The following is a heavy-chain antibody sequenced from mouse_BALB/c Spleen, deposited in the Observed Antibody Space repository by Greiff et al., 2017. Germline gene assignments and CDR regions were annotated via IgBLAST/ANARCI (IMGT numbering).Heavy chain of an antibody. CDR1: GFTFSSYA. V-gene: IGHV5-9-4*01. J-gene: IGHJ2*01. Sequence: EVHLVESGGGLVKPGGSLKLSCAASGFTFSSYAMSWVRQSPEKRLEWVAEISSGGSYTYYPDTVTGRFTISRDNAKNTLYLEMSSLRSEDTAMYYCARDDYGSSLDYWGQGTTLTVSS. CDR2: ISSGGSYT. D-gene: IGHD1-1*01. CDR3: ARDDYGSSLDY.